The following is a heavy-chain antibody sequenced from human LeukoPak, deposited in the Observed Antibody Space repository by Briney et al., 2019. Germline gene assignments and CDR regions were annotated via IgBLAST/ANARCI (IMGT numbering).Heavy chain of an antibody. CDR3: ARSLRGYRFATVY. Sequence: SETLSLTCTVSGDSINSYYWSWIRQPPGKGLEWIGYIYYSGSTKYNPSIKSRVTISVDTSKNQFSLKLSSVTAADTAVYYCARSLRGYRFATVYWGQGTLVTVSS. CDR2: IYYSGST. CDR1: GDSINSYY. V-gene: IGHV4-59*08. J-gene: IGHJ4*02. D-gene: IGHD5-18*01.